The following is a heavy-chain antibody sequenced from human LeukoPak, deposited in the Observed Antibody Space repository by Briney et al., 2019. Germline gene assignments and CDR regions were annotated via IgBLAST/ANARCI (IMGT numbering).Heavy chain of an antibody. Sequence: GASVKVSCKASGYTFTSYDINWVRQATGQGLEWMGWMNPNSGNTGYAQKFQGRVTMTRNTSISTAYMELSSLRSEDTAVYYCAKDLTFGDGKWEFHAWGQGTLVTVSS. CDR2: MNPNSGNT. V-gene: IGHV1-8*01. J-gene: IGHJ5*02. CDR1: GYTFTSYD. CDR3: AKDLTFGDGKWEFHA. D-gene: IGHD2-21*02.